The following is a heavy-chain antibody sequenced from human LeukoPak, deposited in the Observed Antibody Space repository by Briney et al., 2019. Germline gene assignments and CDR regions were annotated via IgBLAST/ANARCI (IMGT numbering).Heavy chain of an antibody. D-gene: IGHD3-3*01. V-gene: IGHV3-23*01. CDR3: AKDREAAAFWSGYY. J-gene: IGHJ4*02. CDR1: GFTFSSYA. Sequence: GGSLRLSCAASGFTFSSYAMSWVRQAPGKGLEWVSAISGSGGSTYYADSVKGRFTISRDNSKNTLYPQMNSLRAEDTAVYYCAKDREAAAFWSGYYWGQGTLVTVSS. CDR2: ISGSGGST.